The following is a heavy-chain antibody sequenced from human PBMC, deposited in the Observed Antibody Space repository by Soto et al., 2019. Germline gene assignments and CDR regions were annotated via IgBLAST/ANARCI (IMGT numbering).Heavy chain of an antibody. J-gene: IGHJ5*02. D-gene: IGHD3-3*01. Sequence: PGGSLRLSCAASGFTFSSYAMSWVRQAPGKGLEWVSAISGSGGSTYYADSVKGRFTISRDNSKNTQYLQMNSLRAEDTAVYYWAKAGSLFRFLEWTYNLFDPWGQGTLVPAPQ. CDR1: GFTFSSYA. CDR2: ISGSGGST. CDR3: AKAGSLFRFLEWTYNLFDP. V-gene: IGHV3-23*01.